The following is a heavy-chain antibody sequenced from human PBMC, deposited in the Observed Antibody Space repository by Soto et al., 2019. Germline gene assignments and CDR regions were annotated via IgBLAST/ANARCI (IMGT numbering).Heavy chain of an antibody. CDR1: GYTFTNYN. CDR2: IRPSGINT. V-gene: IGHV1-46*01. D-gene: IGHD3-10*01. CDR3: AREPKESFYFDY. J-gene: IGHJ4*02. Sequence: ASVKVSCKASGYTFTNYNIHWSRQAPGQVLEWLGIIRPSGINTGYEQGFQGRVTVTRDTSTSTANMELASLTSEDTAVYYCAREPKESFYFDYWGQGTLVTVSS.